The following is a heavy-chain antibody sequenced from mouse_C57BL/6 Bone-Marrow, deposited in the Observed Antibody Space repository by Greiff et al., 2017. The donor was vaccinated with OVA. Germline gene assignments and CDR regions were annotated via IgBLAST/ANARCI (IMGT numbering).Heavy chain of an antibody. Sequence: QVQLQQSGAELVKPGASGKISCKASGYAFRGYWMNWVRQRPGKGLEWIGQIYPGDGDTNYIGNFKDKATLTADKSSSTAYMHLSSLTSEDSAVYFCARGIPFDQWGQGTSLTVSS. J-gene: IGHJ2*02. CDR1: GYAFRGYW. CDR2: IYPGDGDT. V-gene: IGHV1-80*01. CDR3: ARGIPFDQ.